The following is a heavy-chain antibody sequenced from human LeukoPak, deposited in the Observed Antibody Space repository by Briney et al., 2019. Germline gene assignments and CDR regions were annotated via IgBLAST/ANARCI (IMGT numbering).Heavy chain of an antibody. J-gene: IGHJ4*02. CDR1: GGSISSSSYY. CDR3: ARLGIYLPFDY. V-gene: IGHV4-39*01. D-gene: IGHD7-27*01. Sequence: PSETLSLTCTVSGGSISSSSYYRGWIRQPPGKGLEWIGSIYYSGSTYYNPSLKSRVTISVDTSKNQFSLKLSSVTAADTAVYYCARLGIYLPFDYWRQGTLVTVSS. CDR2: IYYSGST.